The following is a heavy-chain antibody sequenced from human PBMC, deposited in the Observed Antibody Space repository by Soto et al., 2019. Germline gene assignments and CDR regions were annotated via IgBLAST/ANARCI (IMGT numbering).Heavy chain of an antibody. CDR1: GGSSGNGGGC. D-gene: IGHD3-22*01. CDR3: ARAQQNYYDSSGYQGGFDY. Sequence: PLCLTCSVAGGSSGNGGGCWSWIRQPPGKGLEWIGYIYYSGSTYYNPSLKSRVTISVDTSKNQFSLKLSSVTAADTAVYYCARAQQNYYDSSGYQGGFDYWGQGTLVTVSS. CDR2: IYYSGST. J-gene: IGHJ4*02. V-gene: IGHV4-30-4*01.